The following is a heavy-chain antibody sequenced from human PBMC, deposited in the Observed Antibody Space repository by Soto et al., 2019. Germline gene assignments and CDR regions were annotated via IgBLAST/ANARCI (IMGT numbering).Heavy chain of an antibody. Sequence: VQVVESGGGLIQPGGSLRLSCEVSGFSVTANYMSWVSQAPGKGLEWVSVIFSGGGTDYVDSVKGRFTISRDISKSTLYLQMNSLRAEDTAVYYCHGYGYWGQGTLVTVSS. J-gene: IGHJ4*02. CDR2: IFSGGGT. CDR1: GFSVTANY. D-gene: IGHD5-12*01. CDR3: HGYGY. V-gene: IGHV3-53*01.